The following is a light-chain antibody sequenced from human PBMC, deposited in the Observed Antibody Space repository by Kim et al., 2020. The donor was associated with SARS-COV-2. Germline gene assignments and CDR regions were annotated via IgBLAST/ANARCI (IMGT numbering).Light chain of an antibody. CDR3: QQCDNLPIT. CDR1: QDISNY. CDR2: DAS. Sequence: ASVGDRVTITCQASQDISNYLNWYQQKPGKAPKVLIYDASNLATGVPSRFSGSGSGTDFTFTISSLQPEDVATYFCQQCDNLPITFGQGTRLDIK. V-gene: IGKV1-33*01. J-gene: IGKJ5*01.